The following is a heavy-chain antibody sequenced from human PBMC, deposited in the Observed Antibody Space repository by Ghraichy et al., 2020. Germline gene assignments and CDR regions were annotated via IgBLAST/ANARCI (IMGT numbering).Heavy chain of an antibody. CDR3: ARGYSNYGTDFDY. CDR2: INPNSGGT. D-gene: IGHD4-11*01. CDR1: GYTFTGYY. J-gene: IGHJ4*02. Sequence: ASVKVSCKASGYTFTGYYMHWVRQAPGQGLEWMGWINPNSGGTNYAQKFQGWVTMTRDTSISTAYMELSRLRSDDTAVYYCARGYSNYGTDFDYWGQGTLVTVSS. V-gene: IGHV1-2*04.